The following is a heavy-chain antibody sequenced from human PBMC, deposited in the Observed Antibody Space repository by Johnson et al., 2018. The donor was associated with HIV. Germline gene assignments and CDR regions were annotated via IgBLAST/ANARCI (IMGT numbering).Heavy chain of an antibody. J-gene: IGHJ3*02. CDR2: ISGSGGST. V-gene: IGHV3-20*04. Sequence: VQLVESGGALVQPWRSLRLSCTASGFTFGDYGLNWVRQAPGKGLEWVSAISGSGGSTGYADSVKGRFTISRDNAKKSLYLQMNSLRVEDTAVYFCARNGDGYTPDAFDIWGQGTMVTVSS. CDR1: GFTFGDYG. D-gene: IGHD5-24*01. CDR3: ARNGDGYTPDAFDI.